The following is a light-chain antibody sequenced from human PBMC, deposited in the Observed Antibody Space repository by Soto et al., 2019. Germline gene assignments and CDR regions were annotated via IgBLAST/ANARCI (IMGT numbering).Light chain of an antibody. CDR1: SSNVGAYSY. J-gene: IGLJ3*02. V-gene: IGLV2-11*01. CDR3: CSYGGSSTWL. Sequence: QSALTQPRSVSGSPGQSVTISCTGTSSNVGAYSYVSWYQHHPGKAPKFLIYDVTRRPSGVPDRFSGSKSGNTASLTISGLQAEDEADYYCCSYGGSSTWLFGGGTKLTV. CDR2: DVT.